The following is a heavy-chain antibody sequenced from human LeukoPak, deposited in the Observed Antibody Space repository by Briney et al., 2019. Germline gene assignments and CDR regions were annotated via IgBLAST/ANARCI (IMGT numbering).Heavy chain of an antibody. V-gene: IGHV1-2*02. Sequence: ASVKVSCKASGYTFTGYYMHWVRQAPGQGLEWMGWINPNSGGTNYAQKFQGRVTMTRDTSISTAYMELSRLRSDDTAVYYCAYCSSTSCRFGSFDYWGQGTLVTASS. J-gene: IGHJ4*02. CDR3: AYCSSTSCRFGSFDY. CDR1: GYTFTGYY. CDR2: INPNSGGT. D-gene: IGHD2-2*01.